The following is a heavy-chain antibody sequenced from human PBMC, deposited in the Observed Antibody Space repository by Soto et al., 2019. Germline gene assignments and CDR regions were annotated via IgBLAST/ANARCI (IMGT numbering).Heavy chain of an antibody. Sequence: GSLRLSCAASGLSFRFYSMNWVRQAPGKGLEWVSHISTSGGTIYYADSVKGRFTISRDDVNNSLYLQMNSLRDEDTAVYYCAREPTAYSNGYFDYWDQGTLVTVSS. J-gene: IGHJ4*02. CDR2: ISTSGGTI. V-gene: IGHV3-48*02. CDR1: GLSFRFYS. D-gene: IGHD5-18*01. CDR3: AREPTAYSNGYFDY.